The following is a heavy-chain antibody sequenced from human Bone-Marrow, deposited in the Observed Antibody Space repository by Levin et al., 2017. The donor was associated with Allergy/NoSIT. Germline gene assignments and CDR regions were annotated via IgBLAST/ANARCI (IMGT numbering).Heavy chain of an antibody. CDR2: IRRNSYRGTT. J-gene: IGHJ4*02. V-gene: IGHV3-49*04. CDR1: GFTFRDYT. CDR3: VRDFGGGYPLDY. D-gene: IGHD1-26*01. Sequence: GESLKISCSGSGFTFRDYTMTWVRQAPGKGLEWVGFIRRNSYRGTTEYAASVKGRFTISRDDSNSIAYLQMNSLKVEDTAMYYCVRDFGGGYPLDYWGQGTLVTVSS.